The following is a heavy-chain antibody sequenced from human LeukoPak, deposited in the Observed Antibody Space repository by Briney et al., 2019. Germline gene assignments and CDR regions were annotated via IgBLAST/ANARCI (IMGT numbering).Heavy chain of an antibody. J-gene: IGHJ4*02. D-gene: IGHD3-10*01. CDR1: GFTFSSYG. Sequence: GVSLRLSCAASGFTFSSYGIHWVRQAPGKGLEWVAVISYDGSNKYFADSVKGRFTISRDSSKNTLFLQMNSLRTEDTALYYCARDSPDHYFDYWGQGTLVTVSS. CDR3: ARDSPDHYFDY. V-gene: IGHV3-30*03. CDR2: ISYDGSNK.